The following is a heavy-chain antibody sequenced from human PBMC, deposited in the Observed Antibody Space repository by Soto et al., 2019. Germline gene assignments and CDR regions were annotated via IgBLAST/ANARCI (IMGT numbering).Heavy chain of an antibody. J-gene: IGHJ3*02. CDR3: ARQASSDNGYNYWGSDAFDI. CDR1: GGSISSYY. Sequence: SETLSLTCTVSGGSISSYYWSWIRQPPGKGLEWIGYIYYSGSTNYNPSLKSRVTISVDTSKNQFSLKLSSVTAADTAVYYCARQASSDNGYNYWGSDAFDIWGQGTMVTVSS. D-gene: IGHD5-12*01. CDR2: IYYSGST. V-gene: IGHV4-59*08.